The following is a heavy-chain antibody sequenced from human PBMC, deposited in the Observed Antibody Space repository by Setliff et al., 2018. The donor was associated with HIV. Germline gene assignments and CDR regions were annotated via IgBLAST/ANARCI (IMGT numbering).Heavy chain of an antibody. V-gene: IGHV4-30-4*08. D-gene: IGHD2-15*01. CDR1: GGSIISGDYY. CDR3: ARFTVVVFGAGEPSWFDP. Sequence: PSETLSLTCTVSGGSIISGDYYWSWIRQSPGKGLEWIGHIHYKGNIDYNASLKSRLAISSDTSKNQFSLNLSSVIAADTAIYFCARFTVVVFGAGEPSWFDPWGQGILVTVSS. CDR2: IHYKGNI. J-gene: IGHJ5*02.